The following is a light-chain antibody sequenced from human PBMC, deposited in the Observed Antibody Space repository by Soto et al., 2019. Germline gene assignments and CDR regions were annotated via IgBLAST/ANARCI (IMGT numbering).Light chain of an antibody. CDR2: GAS. Sequence: ERVMTQSPATPSVSPGERATLSCRASQSVNSNLAWYQQKLGQAPRVLIYGASTRATGIPARFSGSGSGTDFTLTISSLEPEDFAVYYCQQRSNWPPVTFGQGTKVDIK. J-gene: IGKJ1*01. CDR1: QSVNSN. V-gene: IGKV3-11*01. CDR3: QQRSNWPPVT.